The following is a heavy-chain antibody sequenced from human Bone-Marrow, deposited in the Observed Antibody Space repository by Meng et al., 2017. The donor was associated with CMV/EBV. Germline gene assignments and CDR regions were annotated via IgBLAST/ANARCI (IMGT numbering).Heavy chain of an antibody. CDR1: GGSINNNDYY. V-gene: IGHV4-61*05. D-gene: IGHD5-24*01. J-gene: IGHJ4*02. CDR3: ARRGVEVNFDY. CDR2: IYYSGST. Sequence: SETLSLTCSVSGGSINNNDYYWVWIRQPPGKGLEWIGYIYYSGSTNYNPSLKSRVTISVDTSKNQFSLKLSSVTAADTAVYYCARRGVEVNFDYWGQGTLVTVSS.